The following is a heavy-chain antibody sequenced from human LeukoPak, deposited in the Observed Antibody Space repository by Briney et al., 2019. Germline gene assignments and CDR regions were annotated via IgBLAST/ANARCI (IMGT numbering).Heavy chain of an antibody. Sequence: GTSVKVSCKASGFTFTSSAVQWVRQARGQRLEWIGWIVVGSGNTNYAQKFQERVTITRDMSTSTAYIELSSLRSEDTAVYYCAAAPGIAAAALLRFDPWGQGTLVTVSS. J-gene: IGHJ5*02. D-gene: IGHD6-13*01. CDR2: IVVGSGNT. CDR1: GFTFTSSA. V-gene: IGHV1-58*01. CDR3: AAAPGIAAAALLRFDP.